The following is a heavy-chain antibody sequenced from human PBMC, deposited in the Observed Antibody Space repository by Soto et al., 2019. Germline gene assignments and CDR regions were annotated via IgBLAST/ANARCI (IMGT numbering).Heavy chain of an antibody. CDR3: AKALGYCSGGSCYPPGYYYGMDV. CDR2: ISYDGSNT. J-gene: IGHJ6*02. D-gene: IGHD2-15*01. CDR1: GFTFSSFG. V-gene: IGHV3-30*18. Sequence: PGGSLRLSCAASGFTFSSFGMHWVRQAPGKGLEWVAVISYDGSNTYYADSLKGRFTISRDNSKNTLYLQMNSLRVEDTAVYYCAKALGYCSGGSCYPPGYYYGMDVWGQGTTVTVSS.